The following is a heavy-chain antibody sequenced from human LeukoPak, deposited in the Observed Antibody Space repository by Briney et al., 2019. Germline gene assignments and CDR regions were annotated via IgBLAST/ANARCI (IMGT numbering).Heavy chain of an antibody. CDR2: TKQDGSKK. Sequence: QTGGSLRLSCVASGFPFSSYWMTWVRQAPGKGLEWVANTKQDGSKKSYVDSVKGRFTISRDNAKNSLYLQMNSLRAEDTAIYYCTRVGYIDEGIDYWGQGTLVTVSS. V-gene: IGHV3-7*04. D-gene: IGHD5-24*01. CDR3: TRVGYIDEGIDY. CDR1: GFPFSSYW. J-gene: IGHJ4*02.